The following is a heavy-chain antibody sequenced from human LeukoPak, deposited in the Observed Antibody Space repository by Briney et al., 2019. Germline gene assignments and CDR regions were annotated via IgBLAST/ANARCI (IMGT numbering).Heavy chain of an antibody. CDR1: GYTFTRYG. CDR3: ARRTLDGGGYVFGHPTKPFYFDF. Sequence: ASVKVSCKASGYTFTRYGINWVRQAPGQGLEWVGWISVYNDATNYAQKLQGRVSLTTDPSTNTAYMELRSLRSDDTAIYYCARRTLDGGGYVFGHPTKPFYFDFWGQGTLVTVSS. CDR2: ISVYNDAT. D-gene: IGHD3-22*01. J-gene: IGHJ4*02. V-gene: IGHV1-18*01.